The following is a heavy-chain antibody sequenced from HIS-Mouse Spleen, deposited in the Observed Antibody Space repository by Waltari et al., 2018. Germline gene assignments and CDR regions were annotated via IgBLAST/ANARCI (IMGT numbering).Heavy chain of an antibody. CDR3: ARMGPASGSYGDY. Sequence: QVQLQQWGAGLLKPSETLSLTFAVDGGSFSRYFWSWFRQPPGQGLEWIGEINHSGSTNYNPSLKSRVTISVDTSKNQFSLKLSSVTAADTAVYYCARMGPASGSYGDYWGQGTLVTVSS. V-gene: IGHV4-34*01. CDR2: INHSGST. J-gene: IGHJ4*02. D-gene: IGHD1-26*01. CDR1: GGSFSRYF.